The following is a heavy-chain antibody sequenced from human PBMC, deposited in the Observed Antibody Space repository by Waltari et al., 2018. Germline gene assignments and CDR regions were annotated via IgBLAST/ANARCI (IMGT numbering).Heavy chain of an antibody. D-gene: IGHD3-22*01. CDR2: IIPIFGTA. J-gene: IGHJ4*02. V-gene: IGHV1-69*01. CDR1: GGTFSSYA. CDR3: ARATPIKYYYDSSGYFDY. Sequence: QVQLVQSGAEVKKPGSSVKVSCKASGGTFSSYAISWVRQAPGQGLEWMGGIIPIFGTANYAQKFQGRVTITADESTSTAYMELSSLRSEDTAVYYCARATPIKYYYDSSGYFDYWGQGTLVTVSS.